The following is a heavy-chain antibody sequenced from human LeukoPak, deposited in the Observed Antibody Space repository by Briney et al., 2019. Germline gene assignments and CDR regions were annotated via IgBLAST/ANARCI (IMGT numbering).Heavy chain of an antibody. V-gene: IGHV4-39*01. D-gene: IGHD1-1*01. CDR2: IYYSGST. J-gene: IGHJ4*02. CDR1: GGSISSSSYY. CDR3: ARYPLDFWNGVFFDY. Sequence: SETLSLTCTVSGGSISSSSYYWGWIRQPPGKGLEWIGSIYYSGSTYYNPSLKSRVTISVDTSKNQFSLKLSSVTAADTAVCYCARYPLDFWNGVFFDYWGQGTLVTVSS.